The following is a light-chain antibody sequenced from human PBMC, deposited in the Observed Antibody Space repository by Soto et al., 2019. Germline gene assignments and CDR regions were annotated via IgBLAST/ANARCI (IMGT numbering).Light chain of an antibody. CDR2: KAS. Sequence: DIQMTQSPSTLSASVGDRVIITCRASQSISSWLAWYQQKPGKAPKVLIYKASSLESGVPSRFSGRGSGTEFTLTISSLQPDDFATYYCQQYSVYPLTFGGGTKVEIK. CDR3: QQYSVYPLT. CDR1: QSISSW. J-gene: IGKJ4*01. V-gene: IGKV1-5*03.